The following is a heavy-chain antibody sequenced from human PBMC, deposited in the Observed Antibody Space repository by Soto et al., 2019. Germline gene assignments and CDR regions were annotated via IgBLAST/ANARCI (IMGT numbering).Heavy chain of an antibody. Sequence: VSPVKVSRKASGGTFSSYAISWVRQAPRQGVEWMGGVTPIFCTANFAQKFQGRVTIIAGESPSTDYMELSRLRSEDTAVYYCANTYYYDSSGYYSTRSLDYCGQGTLVTVSP. J-gene: IGHJ4*02. CDR1: GGTFSSYA. CDR3: ANTYYYDSSGYYSTRSLDY. D-gene: IGHD3-22*01. V-gene: IGHV1-69*13. CDR2: VTPIFCTA.